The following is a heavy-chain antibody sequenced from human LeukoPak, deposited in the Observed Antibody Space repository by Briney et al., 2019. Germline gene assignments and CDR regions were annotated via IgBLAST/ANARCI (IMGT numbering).Heavy chain of an antibody. J-gene: IGHJ5*02. V-gene: IGHV3-74*01. CDR3: IRDFRSADL. Sequence: GGSLRLSCVASGFTFSNYWMHWVRQPPGKGLVWVPRIYVDGRTTNYADSVKGRFTISRDNAKNTVYLEMNSLSVEDTATYYCIRDFRSADLWGQGTLVTVTS. CDR2: IYVDGRTT. CDR1: GFTFSNYW.